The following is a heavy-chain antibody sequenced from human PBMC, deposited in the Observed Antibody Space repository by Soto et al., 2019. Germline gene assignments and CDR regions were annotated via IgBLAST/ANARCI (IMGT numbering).Heavy chain of an antibody. CDR3: ARARPSTMVRGAIWVKNWFDP. Sequence: QVQLLQWGAGLLKPSETLSLTCAVYGGSFSGYYWSWIRQPPGKGLEWIGEINHSGSTNYNPSLKSRVTISVDTSKNQFSLKLSSVTAADTAVYYCARARPSTMVRGAIWVKNWFDPWGQGTLVTVSS. CDR1: GGSFSGYY. J-gene: IGHJ5*02. V-gene: IGHV4-34*01. D-gene: IGHD3-10*01. CDR2: INHSGST.